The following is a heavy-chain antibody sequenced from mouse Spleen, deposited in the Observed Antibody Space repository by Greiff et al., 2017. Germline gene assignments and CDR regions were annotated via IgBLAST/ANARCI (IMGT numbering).Heavy chain of an antibody. CDR2: ISSGGSYT. Sequence: EVQLVESGGGLVKPGGSLKLSCAASGFTFSSYAMSWVRQTPEKRLEWVATISSGGSYTYYPDSVKGRFTISRDNAKNTLYLQMSSLRSEDTAMYYCARQDYRSFAYWGQGTLVTVSA. J-gene: IGHJ3*01. CDR3: ARQDYRSFAY. D-gene: IGHD2-14*01. V-gene: IGHV5-9-3*01. CDR1: GFTFSSYA.